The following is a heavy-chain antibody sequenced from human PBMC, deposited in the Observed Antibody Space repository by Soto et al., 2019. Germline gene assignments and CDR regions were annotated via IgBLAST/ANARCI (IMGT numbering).Heavy chain of an antibody. CDR1: GFTFSGSA. D-gene: IGHD4-17*01. CDR3: THRVSHFGDYEGDY. Sequence: EVQLVESGGGLVQPGGSLKLSCAASGFTFSGSAMHWVRQASGKGLEWVGRIRSKANNYATAYPASVKGRFTISRDDSKNTTYLKMNSLKTEDTAVYDCTHRVSHFGDYEGDYWGQGTLVTVSS. V-gene: IGHV3-73*02. CDR2: IRSKANNYAT. J-gene: IGHJ4*02.